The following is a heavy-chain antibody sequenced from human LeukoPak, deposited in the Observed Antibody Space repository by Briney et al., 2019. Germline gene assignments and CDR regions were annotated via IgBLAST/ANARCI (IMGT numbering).Heavy chain of an antibody. Sequence: ASVKVSCKASGYTFTSYAMHWVRQAPGQRLEWMGWINAGNGNTKYSQKFQGRVTITRDTSASTAYMELSSLRSEDTAVYYCARDPYYYDSSGYPDYWGQETLVTVSS. V-gene: IGHV1-3*01. CDR3: ARDPYYYDSSGYPDY. D-gene: IGHD3-22*01. CDR1: GYTFTSYA. J-gene: IGHJ4*02. CDR2: INAGNGNT.